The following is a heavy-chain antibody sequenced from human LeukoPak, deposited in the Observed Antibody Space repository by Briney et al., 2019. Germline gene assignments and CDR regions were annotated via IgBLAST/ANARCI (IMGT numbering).Heavy chain of an antibody. J-gene: IGHJ4*02. D-gene: IGHD5-12*01. CDR1: GFSFSDYY. V-gene: IGHV3-11*06. CDR2: ISSSSSYK. CDR3: ARDQEVATTD. Sequence: GGSLRLSCTASGFSFSDYYMSCIRQAPGKGLEWGSKISSSSSYKNYADSVKGRFTISRDNAKNSLYLQMNSLRAEDTAVYYCARDQEVATTDWGQGTLVTVSS.